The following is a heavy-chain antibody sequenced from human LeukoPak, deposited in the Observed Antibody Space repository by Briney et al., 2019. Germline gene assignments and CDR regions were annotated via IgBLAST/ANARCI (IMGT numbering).Heavy chain of an antibody. D-gene: IGHD3-16*02. J-gene: IGHJ5*02. CDR1: GFTFNSHA. CDR2: ISYDGDNK. Sequence: PGRALRLSCAASGFTFNSHAMHWVRQAPGKGLEWVAVISYDGDNKWYTDSVKGRFTISRDKSNTPYLQMNSQRVEDTAVYYCARGVNMISFGGVIVTPWFDPWGQGTQVTVSS. V-gene: IGHV3-30*03. CDR3: ARGVNMISFGGVIVTPWFDP.